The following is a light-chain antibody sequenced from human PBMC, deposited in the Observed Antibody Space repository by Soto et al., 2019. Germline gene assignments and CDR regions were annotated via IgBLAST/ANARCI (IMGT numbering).Light chain of an antibody. J-gene: IGLJ2*01. V-gene: IGLV2-23*02. CDR2: EVS. CDR1: SSDVGSYNL. CDR3: CLYAGSPPSVV. Sequence: QSALTQPASVSGSPGQSITISCTGTSSDVGSYNLVSWYQQHPGKVPKLMIYEVSKRPSGVSNRFSGSKSGNTASLTISGLQAEDEADYYCCLYAGSPPSVVFGGGTKLTVL.